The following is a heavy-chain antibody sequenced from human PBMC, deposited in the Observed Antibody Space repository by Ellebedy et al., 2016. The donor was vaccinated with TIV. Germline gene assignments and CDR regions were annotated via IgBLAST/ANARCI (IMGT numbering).Heavy chain of an antibody. J-gene: IGHJ4*02. CDR1: GDSISDYY. V-gene: IGHV4-59*01. CDR2: IYSSGIG. Sequence: MPSETLSLTCTVSGDSISDYYWSWIRQPPGKGLEWIGYIYSSGIGDYNPSLKSRVTMSVDTSRGQFSLRLNSVTAADTAVYYCARSGGWYTPYDYWGQGTLVTVSS. CDR3: ARSGGWYTPYDY. D-gene: IGHD6-19*01.